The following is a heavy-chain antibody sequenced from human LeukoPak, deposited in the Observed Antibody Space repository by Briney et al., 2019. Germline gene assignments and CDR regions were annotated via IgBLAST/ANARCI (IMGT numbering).Heavy chain of an antibody. CDR3: ARVIGSYGDSAY. Sequence: QTGGSLRLSCAASGFTFSSYSINWVRQAPGKGLEWVSYISSTSSAIYYADSVKVRFTISRDNAKNSLYLQMNSLRAEDTAVYYCARVIGSYGDSAYWGQGTLVTVSS. J-gene: IGHJ4*02. V-gene: IGHV3-48*04. CDR1: GFTFSSYS. CDR2: ISSTSSAI. D-gene: IGHD3-16*01.